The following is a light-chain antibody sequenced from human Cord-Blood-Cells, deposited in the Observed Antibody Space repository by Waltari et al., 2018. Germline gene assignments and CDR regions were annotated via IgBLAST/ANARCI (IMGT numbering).Light chain of an antibody. J-gene: IGLJ1*01. CDR3: SSYTSSSTLV. CDR1: SSDVGGYNY. V-gene: IGLV2-14*01. CDR2: EVS. Sequence: QSALTQPASVSGSPGQSITISCTGTSSDVGGYNYVSWYQQHPGKAPKLMIYEVSNRPAAVSNRFSGSKSGNTASLTISGLQAEDEADYYFSSYTSSSTLVFGTGTKVTVL.